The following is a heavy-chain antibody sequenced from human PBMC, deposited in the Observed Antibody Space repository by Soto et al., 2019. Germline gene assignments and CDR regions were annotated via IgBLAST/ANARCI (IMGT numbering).Heavy chain of an antibody. CDR1: GGSISSYY. CDR3: ARDRGGGAVAEFDY. D-gene: IGHD6-19*01. CDR2: IYYSGST. J-gene: IGHJ4*02. V-gene: IGHV4-59*01. Sequence: SETLSLTCTVSGGSISSYYWSWIRQPPGKGLEWIRYIYYSGSTNYNPSLKSRVTISVDTSKNQFSLKLSSVTAADTAVYYCARDRGGGAVAEFDYWGQGTLVTVSS.